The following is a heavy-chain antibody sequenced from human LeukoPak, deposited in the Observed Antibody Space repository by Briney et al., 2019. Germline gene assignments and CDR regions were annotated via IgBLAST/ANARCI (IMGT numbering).Heavy chain of an antibody. CDR2: IYYSGST. CDR3: ARQVVVVAATYDY. Sequence: SETLSLTCTVSGGSISSSSYYWGWIRQPPGKGLEWIGSIYYSGSTYYNPSLKSRVTISVDTSKNQFSLKLSSVTAADTAVYYCARQVVVVAATYDYWGQGNLVTVSS. CDR1: GGSISSSSYY. J-gene: IGHJ4*02. D-gene: IGHD2-15*01. V-gene: IGHV4-39*01.